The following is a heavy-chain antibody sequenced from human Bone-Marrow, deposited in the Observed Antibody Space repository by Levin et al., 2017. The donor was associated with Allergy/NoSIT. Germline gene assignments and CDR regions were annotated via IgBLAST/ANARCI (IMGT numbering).Heavy chain of an antibody. V-gene: IGHV3-23*01. CDR2: MSGTTGSH. Sequence: GASVKVSCVASGFTFNAYAMNWVRRAPGKGLEWVSAMSGTTGSHYYADSVKGRFTISRDSSKNTLFLQMDSLRVEDTATYYCAKGTTVYFYYNGMDAWGQGTTVTVFS. CDR3: AKGTTVYFYYNGMDA. D-gene: IGHD2/OR15-2a*01. J-gene: IGHJ6*02. CDR1: GFTFNAYA.